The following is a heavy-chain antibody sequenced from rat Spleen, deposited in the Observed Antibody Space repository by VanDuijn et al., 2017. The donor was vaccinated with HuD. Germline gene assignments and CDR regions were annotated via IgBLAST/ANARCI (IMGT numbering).Heavy chain of an antibody. Sequence: EVQLVESGGGLVQPGRSLKLSCAASGFTLSDYYMAWVRQVPTKGLEWVATISYDGSNTYYRDSVKGRFTISRNNAKSTLYLQMNSLRSEDTATYYCATHRAYWFPYWGQGTLVTVSS. CDR1: GFTLSDYY. CDR2: ISYDGSNT. CDR3: ATHRAYWFPY. J-gene: IGHJ3*01. V-gene: IGHV5-22*01.